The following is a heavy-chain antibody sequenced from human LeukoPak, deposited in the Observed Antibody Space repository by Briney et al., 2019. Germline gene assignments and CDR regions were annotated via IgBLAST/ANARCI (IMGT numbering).Heavy chain of an antibody. D-gene: IGHD2-15*01. Sequence: TGGSLRLSCAASGFTFSSYEMNWVRQAPGKGLEWVSYISSSGSTIYYADSVKGRFTISRDNAKNSLYLQMNSLRAEDTAVYYCARVHGGYPFDYWGQGTLVTVSS. CDR2: ISSSGSTI. CDR1: GFTFSSYE. J-gene: IGHJ4*02. V-gene: IGHV3-48*03. CDR3: ARVHGGYPFDY.